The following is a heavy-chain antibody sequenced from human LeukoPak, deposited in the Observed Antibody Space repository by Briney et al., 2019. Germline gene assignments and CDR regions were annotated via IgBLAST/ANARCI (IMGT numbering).Heavy chain of an antibody. Sequence: GGSLRLSCAASGFSYSSYWMTWVRQAPGKGLEGVANIKQDGSEKYYGDSVKGRFTISRDNAKNSLYLQMNSLRAEDTAVYYCAKDSQSAVAGTVFDYWGQGTLVTVSS. CDR1: GFSYSSYW. CDR2: IKQDGSEK. D-gene: IGHD6-19*01. V-gene: IGHV3-7*03. CDR3: AKDSQSAVAGTVFDY. J-gene: IGHJ4*02.